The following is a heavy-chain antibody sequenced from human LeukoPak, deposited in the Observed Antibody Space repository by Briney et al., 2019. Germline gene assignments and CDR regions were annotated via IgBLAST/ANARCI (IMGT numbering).Heavy chain of an antibody. CDR2: IYYSGST. V-gene: IGHV4-39*01. CDR3: ARHEYSGSYYGLSWFDP. Sequence: SETLSLTCTVSGGSISSSGYYWGWIRQPPGKGLEWIASIYYSGSTYYNPSLKGRVTISVDTSKNQLSLKLSSLTAADTAVYYCARHEYSGSYYGLSWFDPWGQGTLVTVSP. CDR1: GGSISSSGYY. J-gene: IGHJ5*02. D-gene: IGHD1-26*01.